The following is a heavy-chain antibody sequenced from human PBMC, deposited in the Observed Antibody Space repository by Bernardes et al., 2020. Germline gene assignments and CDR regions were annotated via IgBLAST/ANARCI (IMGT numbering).Heavy chain of an antibody. J-gene: IGHJ3*02. V-gene: IGHV4-39*01. CDR1: GGSISSISYY. CDR2: IYYSGIT. CDR3: ARPMITFGGVIATGAFDI. Sequence: SETLSLTCTVSGGSISSISYYWGWLLQPPGKGLEWIGSIYYSGITYYNPSLKSRVTISVDTSKNQFSLKLSSVTAADTAVYYCARPMITFGGVIATGAFDIWGQGTMVTVSS. D-gene: IGHD3-16*02.